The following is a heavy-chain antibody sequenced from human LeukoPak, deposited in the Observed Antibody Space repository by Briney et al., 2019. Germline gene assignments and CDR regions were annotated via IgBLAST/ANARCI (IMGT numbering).Heavy chain of an antibody. V-gene: IGHV3-48*03. CDR1: GFTFSSYE. CDR2: ISSSGSTI. Sequence: GGSLRLSCAASGFTFSSYEMDWVRQAPGKGLEWVSYISSSGSTIYYADSVKGRFTISRDNAKNSLYLQMNSLRAEDTAVYYCARGIAVTKYYYYMDVWGKGTTVTVSS. CDR3: ARGIAVTKYYYYMDV. J-gene: IGHJ6*03. D-gene: IGHD6-19*01.